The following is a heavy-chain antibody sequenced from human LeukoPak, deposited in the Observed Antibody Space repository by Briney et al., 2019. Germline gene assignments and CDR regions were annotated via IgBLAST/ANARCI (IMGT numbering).Heavy chain of an antibody. J-gene: IGHJ5*02. V-gene: IGHV3-23*01. D-gene: IGHD3-10*01. CDR2: ISGSGGST. CDR3: ARGRLCQTVRGVTSECNWFDP. Sequence: GGSLRLSCAASGFTFSNYAMSWVRQAPGKGLEWVSGISGSGGSTDYADSVKGRFTISRDNAKNTLYLQMNSLRAEDTAVYYCARGRLCQTVRGVTSECNWFDPWGQGTLVTVSS. CDR1: GFTFSNYA.